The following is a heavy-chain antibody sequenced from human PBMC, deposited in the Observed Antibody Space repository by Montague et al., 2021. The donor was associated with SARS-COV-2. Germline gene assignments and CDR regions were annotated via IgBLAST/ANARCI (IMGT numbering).Heavy chain of an antibody. D-gene: IGHD3-10*01. J-gene: IGHJ6*02. CDR3: ARVRYYVSGSSLGMDV. Sequence: SETLSLTCAVYGGSFSGYYCYWICEPPPTGQEWIGLSNLSGSTSSNPSLSLRITISVDTSKYQFALSLSSVTVADTAVYYCARVRYYVSGSSLGMDVWGQGTTVTVSS. CDR2: SNLSGST. V-gene: IGHV4-34*01. CDR1: GGSFSGYY.